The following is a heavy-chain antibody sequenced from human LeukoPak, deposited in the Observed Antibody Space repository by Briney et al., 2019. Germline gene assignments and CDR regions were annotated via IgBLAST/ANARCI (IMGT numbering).Heavy chain of an antibody. CDR2: ISSSGSSI. CDR3: ARRGYYDTSGYLFDD. Sequence: GGSLRLSCAASGFTFSSYEMNWVRQAPGRGLEWVSYISSSGSSIYYVDSVKGRFIISRDNAKNSLFLQMNSLRAEDTAVYYYARRGYYDTSGYLFDDWGQETLVTVSS. J-gene: IGHJ4*02. V-gene: IGHV3-48*03. D-gene: IGHD3-22*01. CDR1: GFTFSSYE.